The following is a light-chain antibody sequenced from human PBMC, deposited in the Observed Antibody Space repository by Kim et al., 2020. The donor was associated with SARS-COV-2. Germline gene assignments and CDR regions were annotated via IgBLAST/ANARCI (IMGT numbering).Light chain of an antibody. CDR1: QSINNW. J-gene: IGKJ2*01. Sequence: SASVGDRVTITCRASQSINNWLAWYQQQPGTAPKLLIYDASSLQSGVPPRFSGRGSGTEFTLTISSLQPDDFATYYCHQYQSYPYTFGQGTKLEI. CDR3: HQYQSYPYT. CDR2: DAS. V-gene: IGKV1-5*01.